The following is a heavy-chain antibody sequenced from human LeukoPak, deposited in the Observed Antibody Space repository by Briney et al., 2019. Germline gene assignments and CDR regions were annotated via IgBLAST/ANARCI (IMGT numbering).Heavy chain of an antibody. CDR3: ARVLLMFPYYYDSSGYAAFDI. V-gene: IGHV3-74*01. CDR1: GFTFSSYW. D-gene: IGHD3-22*01. J-gene: IGHJ3*02. Sequence: GGSLRLSCAASGFTFSSYWMHWVRQAPGKGLVWVSRINSDGSSTSYADSVKGRFTISRDNAKNTLYLQTNSLRAEDTAVYYCARVLLMFPYYYDSSGYAAFDIWGQGTMVTVSS. CDR2: INSDGSST.